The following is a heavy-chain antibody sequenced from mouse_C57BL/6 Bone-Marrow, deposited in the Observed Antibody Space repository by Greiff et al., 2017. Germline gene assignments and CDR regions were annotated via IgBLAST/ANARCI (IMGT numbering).Heavy chain of an antibody. CDR2: IYPRSGNT. V-gene: IGHV1-81*01. D-gene: IGHD1-3*01. CDR3: ARRYGSSFAY. CDR1: GYTFTSYG. Sequence: QVQLQQSGAELARPGASVKLSCKASGYTFTSYGISWVKQSTGQGLEWIGEIYPRSGNTYYNEKFKGKATLTADKSSSTAYMELRSLTSEDSAVYFCARRYGSSFAYWGQGTLVTVSA. J-gene: IGHJ3*01.